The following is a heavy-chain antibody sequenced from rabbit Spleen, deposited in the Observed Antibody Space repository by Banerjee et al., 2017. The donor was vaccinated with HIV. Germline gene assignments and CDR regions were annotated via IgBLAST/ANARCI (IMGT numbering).Heavy chain of an antibody. D-gene: IGHD4-2*01. CDR3: ARDYDGGGYRFNL. Sequence: QSLEESGGDLVKPGGSLALTCTASGFSLSKNYVMYWVRQAPGKGLEWIGYIYTGSSGSTYYASWAKGRFTISKTSSTTVTLQMTSLTVADTATYLCARDYDGGGYRFNLWGPGTLVTVS. V-gene: IGHV1S40*01. CDR2: IYTGSSGST. J-gene: IGHJ4*01. CDR1: GFSLSKNYV.